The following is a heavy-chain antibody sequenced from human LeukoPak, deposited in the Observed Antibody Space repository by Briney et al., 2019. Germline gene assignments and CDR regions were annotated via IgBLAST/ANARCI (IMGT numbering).Heavy chain of an antibody. CDR3: ARGGPFRDGYPEVDFDY. V-gene: IGHV4-39*07. CDR1: GGSISSSSYY. D-gene: IGHD5-24*01. CDR2: IYYSGST. J-gene: IGHJ4*02. Sequence: SETLSLTCTVSGGSISSSSYYWGWIRRPPGKGLEWIGSIYYSGSTYYNPSLKSRVTISVDTSKNQFSLKLSSVTAADTAVYYCARGGPFRDGYPEVDFDYWGQGTLVTVSS.